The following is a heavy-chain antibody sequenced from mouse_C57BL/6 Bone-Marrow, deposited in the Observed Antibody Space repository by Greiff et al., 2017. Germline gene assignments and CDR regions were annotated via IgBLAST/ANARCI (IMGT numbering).Heavy chain of an antibody. CDR3: ATPLYGGGYGGYFDV. Sequence: QVQLKQSGPELVQPGASVKISCTASGYAFSSSWMNWVKQRPGKGLEWIGRIYPGDGDSNYNGKFKGKATLTAAKSSSTAYMQLSSLTSEDSEVYFWATPLYGGGYGGYFDVWGTGTTVTVSA. CDR1: GYAFSSSW. CDR2: IYPGDGDS. V-gene: IGHV1-82*01. J-gene: IGHJ1*03. D-gene: IGHD1-1*01.